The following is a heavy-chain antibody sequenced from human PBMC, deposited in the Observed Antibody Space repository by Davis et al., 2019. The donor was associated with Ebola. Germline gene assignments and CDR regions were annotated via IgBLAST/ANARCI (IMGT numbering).Heavy chain of an antibody. CDR2: IYHDGRT. Sequence: SETLSLTCTVSGGSISSYYWSWIRQPPGKGLEWIASIYHDGRTYYNSSLESRVTISADTSKNQFSLKLRSVTAADTAVYFCARHPASGSNTYYYYIDIWGKGTTVTVSS. J-gene: IGHJ6*03. CDR1: GGSISSYY. CDR3: ARHPASGSNTYYYYIDI. V-gene: IGHV4-59*08. D-gene: IGHD1-26*01.